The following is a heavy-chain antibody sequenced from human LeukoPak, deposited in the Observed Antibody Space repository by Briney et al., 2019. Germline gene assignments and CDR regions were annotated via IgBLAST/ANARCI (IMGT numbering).Heavy chain of an antibody. J-gene: IGHJ6*03. CDR2: ISGSGSNT. Sequence: GGSLRLSCAASGFTFSNSAMSWVRQAPGKGLEWVSGISGSGSNTYYADSVKGRFTISRDNSKNTLYLQMNSLRAEDTAVYYCASLVYSSGGRPSYYYYYYMDVWGKGTTVTISS. V-gene: IGHV3-23*01. CDR1: GFTFSNSA. CDR3: ASLVYSSGGRPSYYYYYYMDV. D-gene: IGHD6-19*01.